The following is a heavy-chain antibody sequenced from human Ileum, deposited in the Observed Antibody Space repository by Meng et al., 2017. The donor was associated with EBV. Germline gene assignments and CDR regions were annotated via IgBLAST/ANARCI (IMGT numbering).Heavy chain of an antibody. J-gene: IGHJ4*02. CDR2: INPSGGST. CDR3: ARGDGGNGSDS. D-gene: IGHD4-23*01. CDR1: GYTFTNYY. V-gene: IGHV1-46*01. Sequence: QVQLAQSGAEVKKPXASVKVSCKASGYTFTNYYMHWVRQAPGQGLEWMGVINPSGGSTNYAQKFQGRLTMTRDTSTSTVYMELSSLRSEDTAVYYCARGDGGNGSDSWGQGTLVTVSS.